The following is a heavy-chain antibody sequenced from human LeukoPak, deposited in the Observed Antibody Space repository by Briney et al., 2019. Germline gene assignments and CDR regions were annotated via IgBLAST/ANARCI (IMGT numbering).Heavy chain of an antibody. CDR3: AKDGYSSSSGGFDY. J-gene: IGHJ4*02. Sequence: PGGSLRLSCAASGFTFSSCSMHWVRQATGKGLVWVSRINSDGSSISYADSVKGRFTISRDNSKNTLYLQMNSLRAEDTAVYYCAKDGYSSSSGGFDYWGQGTLVTVSS. V-gene: IGHV3-74*01. CDR1: GFTFSSCS. CDR2: INSDGSSI. D-gene: IGHD6-6*01.